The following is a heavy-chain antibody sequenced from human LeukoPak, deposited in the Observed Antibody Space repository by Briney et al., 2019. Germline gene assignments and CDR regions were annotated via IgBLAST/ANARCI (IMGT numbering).Heavy chain of an antibody. V-gene: IGHV7-4-1*02. CDR1: GYTFTSYY. Sequence: GASVKVSCKASGYTFTSYYMHWVRQAPGQGLEWMGWINTNAGNPTYAQGFTGRFVFSLDTSVSTAYLQISSLKAEDTAVYYCATMGASHYGSGTYYFGYWGQGTLVTVSS. CDR2: INTNAGNP. D-gene: IGHD3-10*01. J-gene: IGHJ4*02. CDR3: ATMGASHYGSGTYYFGY.